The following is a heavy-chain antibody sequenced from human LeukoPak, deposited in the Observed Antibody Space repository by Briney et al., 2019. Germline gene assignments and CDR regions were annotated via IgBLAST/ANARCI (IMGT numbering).Heavy chain of an antibody. D-gene: IGHD5-18*01. CDR2: VYYSGST. J-gene: IGHJ4*02. V-gene: IGHV4-30-4*01. Sequence: PSQTLSLTCTVSGGSISSGDYYWSWIRQPPGKGLEWIGYVYYSGSTYYNPSLKSRVTISVDTSKNQFSLKLSSVTAADTAVYYCARAPRGYSYGLYFDYWGQGTLVTVSS. CDR1: GGSISSGDYY. CDR3: ARAPRGYSYGLYFDY.